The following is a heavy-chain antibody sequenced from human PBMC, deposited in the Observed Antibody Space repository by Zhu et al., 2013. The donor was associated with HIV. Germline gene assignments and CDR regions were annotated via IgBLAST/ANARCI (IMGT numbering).Heavy chain of an antibody. CDR1: GFTFSSYA. J-gene: IGHJ5*02. Sequence: VQLVESGGGVVQPGRSLRLSCAASGFTFSSYAMHWVRQAPGKGLEWVAVISYDGSNKYYADSVKGRFTISRDNSKNTLYLQMNSLRAEDTAVYYCARDLGAYDYVLMPWDNWFDPGAREPWSPSPQ. CDR3: ARDLGAYDYVLMPWDNWFDP. CDR2: ISYDGSNK. V-gene: IGHV3-30-3*01. D-gene: IGHD3-16*01.